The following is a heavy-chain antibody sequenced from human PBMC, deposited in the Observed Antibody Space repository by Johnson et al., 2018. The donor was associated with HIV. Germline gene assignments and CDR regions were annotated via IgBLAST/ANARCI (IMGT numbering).Heavy chain of an antibody. CDR3: ARDITPHKEGDAFDI. V-gene: IGHV3-30*04. CDR2: ISYDGSNK. D-gene: IGHD1-14*01. J-gene: IGHJ3*02. Sequence: VQLVESGGGVVQPGRSLRLSCAASGFTFSSYAMHWVRQAPGKGLEWVAVISYDGSNKYYADSVKGRFTISRDNAKNSLYLQMNSLRAEDTAVYYCARDITPHKEGDAFDIWGQGTMVTVSS. CDR1: GFTFSSYA.